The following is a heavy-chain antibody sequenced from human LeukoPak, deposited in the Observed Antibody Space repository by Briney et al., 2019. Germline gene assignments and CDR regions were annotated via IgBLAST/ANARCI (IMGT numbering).Heavy chain of an antibody. CDR3: ARDRAVMLDY. J-gene: IGHJ4*02. D-gene: IGHD2-21*01. Sequence: GGSLRLSCTASGFTFNSYSMNWVRQAPGKGLEWVSAINWNGGSTGYADSVKGRFTISRDNAKNSLYLQMNSLRAEDTALYYCARDRAVMLDYWGQGTLVTVSS. CDR2: INWNGGST. CDR1: GFTFNSYS. V-gene: IGHV3-20*04.